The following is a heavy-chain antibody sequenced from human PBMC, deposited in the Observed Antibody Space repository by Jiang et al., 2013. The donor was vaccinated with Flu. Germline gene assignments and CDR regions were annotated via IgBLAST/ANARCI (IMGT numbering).Heavy chain of an antibody. J-gene: IGHJ6*02. CDR2: INPNSGGT. CDR3: ARSSPSIAAAGPGYYYYGMDV. D-gene: IGHD6-13*01. Sequence: KKPGASVKVSCKASGYTFTGYYMHWVRQAPGQGLEWMGWINPNSGGTNYAQKFQGWVTMTRDTSISTAYMELSRLRSDDTAVYYCARSSPSIAAAGPGYYYYGMDVWGQGTTVTVSS. CDR1: GYTFTGYY. V-gene: IGHV1-2*04.